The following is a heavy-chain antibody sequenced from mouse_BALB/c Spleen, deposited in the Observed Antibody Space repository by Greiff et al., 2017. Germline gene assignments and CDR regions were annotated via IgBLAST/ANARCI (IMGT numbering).Heavy chain of an antibody. J-gene: IGHJ4*01. CDR2: ILPGSGST. CDR1: GYTFSSYW. Sequence: VQLQQSGAELMKPGASVKISCKATGYTFSSYWIEWVKQRPGHGLEWIGEILPGSGSTNYNEKFKGKATFTADTSSNTAYMQLSSLTSEDSAVYYCARSDYGYDSYYYAMDYWGQGTSVTVSS. D-gene: IGHD2-2*01. V-gene: IGHV1-9*01. CDR3: ARSDYGYDSYYYAMDY.